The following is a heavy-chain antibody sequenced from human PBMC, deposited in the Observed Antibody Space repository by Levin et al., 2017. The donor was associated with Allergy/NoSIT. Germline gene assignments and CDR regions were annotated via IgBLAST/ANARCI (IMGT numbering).Heavy chain of an antibody. CDR1: GGSISSSSYY. CDR2: IYYSGST. J-gene: IGHJ6*02. V-gene: IGHV4-39*01. D-gene: IGHD6-13*01. Sequence: SQTLSLTCTVSGGSISSSSYYWGWIRQPPGKGLEWIGSIYYSGSTYYNPSLKSRVTISVDTSKNQFSLKLSSVTAADTAVYYCARRGYSSSWTAAYYYYGMDVWGQGTTVTVSS. CDR3: ARRGYSSSWTAAYYYYGMDV.